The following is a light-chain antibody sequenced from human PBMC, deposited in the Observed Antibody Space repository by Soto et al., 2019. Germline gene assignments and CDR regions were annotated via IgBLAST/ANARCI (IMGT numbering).Light chain of an antibody. CDR1: QSVSSS. CDR3: QQYNTWPLT. Sequence: IVMTQSPSTLAVAAGERATVSCIASQSVSSSLAWYQQKPGQAPRLLIYVASTRATGIPARFSGSGSGTEFTLTISSLQSEDFAVYYCQQYNTWPLTFGGGTKVDI. V-gene: IGKV3-15*01. CDR2: VAS. J-gene: IGKJ4*01.